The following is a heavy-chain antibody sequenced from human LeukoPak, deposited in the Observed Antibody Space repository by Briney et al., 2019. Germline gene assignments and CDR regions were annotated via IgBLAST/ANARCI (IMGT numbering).Heavy chain of an antibody. CDR3: AKEYDRVHDAFDI. J-gene: IGHJ3*02. V-gene: IGHV3-30*18. Sequence: GGSLRLSCAATGFTFSSMHRVRQAPGKGLEWVGVISYDGSKKYYADAVKGRFTISRDNSKNTVYLQMNSLRAEDTAVYYCAKEYDRVHDAFDIWGQGTMVTVSS. D-gene: IGHD3-9*01. CDR2: ISYDGSKK. CDR1: GFTFSS.